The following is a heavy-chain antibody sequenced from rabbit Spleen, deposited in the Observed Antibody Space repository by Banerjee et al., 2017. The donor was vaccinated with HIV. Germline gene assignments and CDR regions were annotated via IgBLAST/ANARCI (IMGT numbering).Heavy chain of an antibody. CDR2: VYPGSSGPT. D-gene: IGHD3-1*01. J-gene: IGHJ4*01. CDR1: SVSFISTYC. CDR3: ARNHEVTVYGEALTL. V-gene: IGHV1S40*01. Sequence: QSLVESCGGLVKHAGALTLICCTSSVSFISTYCMCWVRQAPGKGLEWIGCVYPGSSGPTYYASWAKGRLTFAKTSVTMVMMQMTSVTAADTVSDSCARNHEVTVYGEALTLWGQGTLVTVS.